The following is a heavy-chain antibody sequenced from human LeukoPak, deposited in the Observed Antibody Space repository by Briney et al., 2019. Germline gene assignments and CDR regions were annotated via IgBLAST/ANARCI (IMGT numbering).Heavy chain of an antibody. CDR1: GFTFSSYA. D-gene: IGHD5-12*01. CDR2: ISGSGGST. V-gene: IGHV3-23*01. J-gene: IGHJ5*02. CDR3: AKGVPDSGYPNWFDP. Sequence: GGSLRLSCAASGFTFSSYAMSWVRQAPGKGLEWVSAISGSGGSTYYADSVKGRFTISRDNSKDTLYLQMNSLRAEDTAVYYCAKGVPDSGYPNWFDPWGQGTLVTVSS.